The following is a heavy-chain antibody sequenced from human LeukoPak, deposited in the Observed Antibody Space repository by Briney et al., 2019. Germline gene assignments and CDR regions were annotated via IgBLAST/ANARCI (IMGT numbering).Heavy chain of an antibody. J-gene: IGHJ4*02. CDR3: AKDLYYDFWSGYTIAAAPDY. CDR2: IRGSGGST. CDR1: GFTFRSYA. Sequence: GGSLRLSCAASGFTFRSYAMSWVRQARGKGLEWVSAIRGSGGSTYYADSVKGRFTISRDNSKNTLYLQMNSLRAEDTAVYYCAKDLYYDFWSGYTIAAAPDYWGQGTLVTVSS. V-gene: IGHV3-23*01. D-gene: IGHD3-3*01.